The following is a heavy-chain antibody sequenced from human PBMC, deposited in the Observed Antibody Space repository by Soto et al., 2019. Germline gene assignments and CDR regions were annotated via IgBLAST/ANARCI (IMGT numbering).Heavy chain of an antibody. CDR3: ARVGVGLAAPXXXPX. CDR2: INPYNGNT. D-gene: IGHD6-13*01. Sequence: QVQLAQSGAEVKKPGASVKVSCKASGYTFTSYGISWVRQAPGQGLEWMAWINPYNGNTKYAEKFLGRVTVTTDTSTATAYMEVRSLTSDDTAVFYCARVGVGLAAPXXXPXWGXXTPVTV. CDR1: GYTFTSYG. V-gene: IGHV1-18*01. J-gene: IGHJ4*01.